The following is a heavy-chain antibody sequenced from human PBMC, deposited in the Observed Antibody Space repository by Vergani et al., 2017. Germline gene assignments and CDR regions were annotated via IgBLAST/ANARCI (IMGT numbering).Heavy chain of an antibody. CDR2: ISYDGSNK. CDR3: ARDSNWNYVLSFYYYYMDV. J-gene: IGHJ6*03. D-gene: IGHD1-7*01. Sequence: QVQLVESGGGVVQPGRSLRLSCAASGFTFSSYAMHWVRQAPGKGLEWVAVISYDGSNKYYAGSVKGRFTISRDNSKNTLYLQMNSLRAEDTAVYYCARDSNWNYVLSFYYYYMDVWGKGTTVTVSS. CDR1: GFTFSSYA. V-gene: IGHV3-30-3*01.